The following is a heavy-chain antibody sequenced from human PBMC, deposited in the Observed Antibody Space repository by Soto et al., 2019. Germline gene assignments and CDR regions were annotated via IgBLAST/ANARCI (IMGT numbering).Heavy chain of an antibody. Sequence: GGSLRLSCAASGFTFDDYAMHWVRQAPGKGLEWVSGISWNSGSIGYADSVKGRFTISRDNAKNSLYLQMNSLRAEDTALYYCAKDIRRSSWYGFDYWGQGTLVTVSS. J-gene: IGHJ4*02. D-gene: IGHD6-13*01. CDR1: GFTFDDYA. CDR2: ISWNSGSI. CDR3: AKDIRRSSWYGFDY. V-gene: IGHV3-9*01.